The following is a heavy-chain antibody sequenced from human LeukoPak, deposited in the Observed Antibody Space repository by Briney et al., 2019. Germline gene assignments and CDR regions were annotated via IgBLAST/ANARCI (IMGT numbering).Heavy chain of an antibody. Sequence: ASVKVSCKASGYTFTSNALGWVRQAPGQGLEWMGWINTNTGNPTYAQGFTGRFVFSLDTSDNTAYLQISSLQAEDTAVYYCASFFCTSGLCYYLDYWGQGALVTVSS. CDR1: GYTFTSNA. CDR2: INTNTGNP. V-gene: IGHV7-4-1*02. D-gene: IGHD2-8*01. CDR3: ASFFCTSGLCYYLDY. J-gene: IGHJ4*02.